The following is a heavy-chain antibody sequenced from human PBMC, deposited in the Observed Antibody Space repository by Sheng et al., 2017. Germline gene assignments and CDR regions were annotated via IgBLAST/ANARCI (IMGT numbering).Heavy chain of an antibody. CDR2: IYSGGST. CDR1: GFTVSSNY. D-gene: IGHD5-12*01. CDR3: ARVRPAISGYDLGIYFDY. J-gene: IGHJ4*02. V-gene: IGHV3-53*01. Sequence: EVQLVESGGGLIQPGGSLRLSCAASGFTVSSNYMSWVRQAPGKGLEWVSVIYSGGSTYYADSVKGRFTISRDNSKNTLYLQMNSLRAEDTAVYYCARVRPAISGYDLGIYFDYWGQGTLVTVSS.